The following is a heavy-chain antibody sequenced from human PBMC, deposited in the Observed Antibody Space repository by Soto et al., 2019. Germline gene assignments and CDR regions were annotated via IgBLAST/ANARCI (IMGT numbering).Heavy chain of an antibody. CDR1: GFAFSDYT. Sequence: GGSLRLSCSASGFAFSDYTMGWVRLTPGKGPEWVSTIFSRFFNGSDNTANANSVTGRFTISRDKSQKMLFLQINSLGVEVAAVYYCARDRQPDGIWTFDFWGRGAQVTVSS. V-gene: IGHV3-23*01. D-gene: IGHD2-15*01. CDR3: ARDRQPDGIWTFDF. J-gene: IGHJ4*02. CDR2: IFSRFFNGSDNT.